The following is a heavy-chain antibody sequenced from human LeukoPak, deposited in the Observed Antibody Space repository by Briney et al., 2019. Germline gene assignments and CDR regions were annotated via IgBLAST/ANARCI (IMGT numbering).Heavy chain of an antibody. V-gene: IGHV3-48*04. CDR3: ARGPPYYDFWSGYYHY. CDR1: AFIFSGHW. Sequence: GGSLRLSCEGSAFIFSGHWMNWVRQAPGKGLEWVSYISSSGSTIYYADSVKGRFTISRDNAKNSLYLQMNSLRAEDTAVYYCARGPPYYDFWSGYYHYWGQGTLVTVSS. CDR2: ISSSGSTI. J-gene: IGHJ4*02. D-gene: IGHD3-3*01.